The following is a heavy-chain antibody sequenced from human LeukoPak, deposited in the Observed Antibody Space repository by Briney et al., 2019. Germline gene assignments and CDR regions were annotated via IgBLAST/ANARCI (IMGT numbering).Heavy chain of an antibody. D-gene: IGHD5-18*01. CDR1: GFTFSNHG. Sequence: PGGSLRLSCAASGFTFSNHGMNWVRQAPGKGLEWVSSISSSSSYIYYADSVKGRFTISRDNAKNSLYLQMNSLRAEDTAVYYCARADWDTAMIDYWGQGTLVTVSS. CDR2: ISSSSSYI. J-gene: IGHJ4*02. CDR3: ARADWDTAMIDY. V-gene: IGHV3-21*01.